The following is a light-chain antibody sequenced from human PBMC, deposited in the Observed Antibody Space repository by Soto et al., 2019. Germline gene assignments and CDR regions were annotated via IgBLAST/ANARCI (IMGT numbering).Light chain of an antibody. V-gene: IGKV3-11*01. CDR3: QQRSSLFT. Sequence: EIVLTQSPATLSLSPGERATLYCRASQSVSTFLAWYQRKPGQAPRLLIYDASNRATGIPARFSGSGSGTDFTLTISSLEPEDFAVYYCQQRSSLFTFGGGTKVDIK. CDR1: QSVSTF. J-gene: IGKJ4*01. CDR2: DAS.